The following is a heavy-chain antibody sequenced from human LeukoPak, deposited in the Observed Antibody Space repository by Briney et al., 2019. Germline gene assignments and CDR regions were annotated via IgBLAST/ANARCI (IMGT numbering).Heavy chain of an antibody. Sequence: GSLRLSCAASGVSFRSYSMDWVLQAPGKGLEWVSSITGSSAYISYADSVKGRFTISRDNAENSLFLQMNSLRPEDTAVYFCARDRLEGGETFDSWGQGTLVTVSS. CDR2: ITGSSAYI. J-gene: IGHJ4*02. CDR3: ARDRLEGGETFDS. D-gene: IGHD3-16*01. V-gene: IGHV3-21*01. CDR1: GVSFRSYS.